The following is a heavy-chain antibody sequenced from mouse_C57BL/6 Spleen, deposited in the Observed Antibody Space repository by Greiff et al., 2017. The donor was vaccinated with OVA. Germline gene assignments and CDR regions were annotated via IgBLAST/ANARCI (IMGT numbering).Heavy chain of an antibody. D-gene: IGHD1-1*01. V-gene: IGHV1-80*01. CDR1: GYAFSSYW. CDR3: ARSDYYGSSYDFDY. Sequence: VQRVESGAELVKPGASVKISCKASGYAFSSYWMNWVKQRPGKGLEWIGQIYPGDGDTNYNGKFKGKATLTADKSSSTAYMQLSSLTSEDSAVYFCARSDYYGSSYDFDYWGQGTTLTVSS. CDR2: IYPGDGDT. J-gene: IGHJ2*01.